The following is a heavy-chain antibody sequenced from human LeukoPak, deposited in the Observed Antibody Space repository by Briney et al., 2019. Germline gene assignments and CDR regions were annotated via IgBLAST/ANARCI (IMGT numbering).Heavy chain of an antibody. CDR2: TSWNSGNI. D-gene: IGHD2-2*01. Sequence: GGSLRLSCAASGFTFDDYAMHWVRQAPGEGLEWVSGTSWNSGNIGYADSVKGRFTISRDNAKNSLYLQMNSLRAEDTAVYYCARGGYCSSTSCNRLGYWGQGTLVTVSS. J-gene: IGHJ4*02. V-gene: IGHV3-9*01. CDR3: ARGGYCSSTSCNRLGY. CDR1: GFTFDDYA.